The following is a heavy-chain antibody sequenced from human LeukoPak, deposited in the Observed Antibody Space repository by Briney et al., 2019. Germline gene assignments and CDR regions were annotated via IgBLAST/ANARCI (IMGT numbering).Heavy chain of an antibody. CDR3: AIGAVGFDY. CDR2: INPDSDNT. J-gene: IGHJ4*02. V-gene: IGHV1-8*01. D-gene: IGHD6-19*01. Sequence: ASVKVSCKASGYTFTSYDTHWVRQATGQGLEWMGWINPDSDNTDYAQKFQARVTITRNTSISTAYMELSSLRSEDTAVYYCAIGAVGFDYWGQGTLVTVSS. CDR1: GYTFTSYD.